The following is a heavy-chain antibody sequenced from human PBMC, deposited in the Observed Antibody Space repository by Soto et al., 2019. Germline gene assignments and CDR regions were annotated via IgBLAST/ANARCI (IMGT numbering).Heavy chain of an antibody. J-gene: IGHJ4*02. CDR3: ARHRSGWYTEPTL. CDR1: GCSISSYY. CDR2: IYYSGST. V-gene: IGHV4-59*08. D-gene: IGHD6-19*01. Sequence: PSETLSLTCTVSGCSISSYYWSWIRQPPGKGLEWIGYIYYSGSTNYNPSLKSRVTISVDTSKNQFSLKLSSVTAADTAVYYCARHRSGWYTEPTLWGQGTLVTVSS.